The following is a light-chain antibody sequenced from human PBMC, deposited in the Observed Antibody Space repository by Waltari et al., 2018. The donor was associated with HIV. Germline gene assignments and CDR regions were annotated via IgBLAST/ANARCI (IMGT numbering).Light chain of an antibody. CDR1: SSHVGPYTY. CDR2: DVT. J-gene: IGLJ2*01. Sequence: QSALAQPPSASGSAGQSVTISCTGTSSHVGPYTYVSWYHTHPGQSPKLIIYDVTKRPSGVPDRFSGSKSGNTASLTVSGLQGEDEADYYCSSYADSDTPVVFGGGTKLTVL. CDR3: SSYADSDTPVV. V-gene: IGLV2-8*01.